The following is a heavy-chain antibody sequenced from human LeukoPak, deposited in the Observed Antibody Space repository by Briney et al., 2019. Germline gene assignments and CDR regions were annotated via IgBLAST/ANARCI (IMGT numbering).Heavy chain of an antibody. V-gene: IGHV1-8*01. J-gene: IGHJ5*02. CDR1: GYTFTSYD. CDR2: LNPNSGNT. D-gene: IGHD6-13*01. CDR3: ARGKTKAAAGLRFDP. Sequence: ASVKVSCKASGYTFTSYDINWVRQATGQGHEWMGWLNPNSGNTGYAQKFQGRVTMTRNTSISTAYMELSSLRSEDTAVYYCARGKTKAAAGLRFDPWGQGTLVTVSS.